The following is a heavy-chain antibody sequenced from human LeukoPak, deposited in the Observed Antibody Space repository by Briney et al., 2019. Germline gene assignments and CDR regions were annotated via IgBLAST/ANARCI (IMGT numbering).Heavy chain of an antibody. V-gene: IGHV3-30*18. Sequence: GSLRLSCAASGFTFSSYGMHWVRQAPGKGLEWVAVISYDGSNKYYADSVKGRFTISRDNSKNTLYLQMNSLRAEDTAVYYCAKDVIAVAGTHRYYYYYGMDVWGQGTTVTVSS. CDR3: AKDVIAVAGTHRYYYYYGMDV. D-gene: IGHD6-19*01. J-gene: IGHJ6*02. CDR1: GFTFSSYG. CDR2: ISYDGSNK.